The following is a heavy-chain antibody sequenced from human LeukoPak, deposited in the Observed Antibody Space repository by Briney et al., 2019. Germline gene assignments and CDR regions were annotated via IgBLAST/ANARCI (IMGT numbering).Heavy chain of an antibody. CDR1: GFIFSSYA. J-gene: IGHJ2*01. Sequence: GGSLRLSCATSGFIFSSYAMHWVRQAPGKGLEWVSAISGSGGSTYYADSVKGRFTISRDNSKNTLYLQMNSLRAEDTAVYYCAKAVARHPGIVVVPAAKGFWYFDLWGRGTLVTVSS. V-gene: IGHV3-23*01. D-gene: IGHD2-2*01. CDR2: ISGSGGST. CDR3: AKAVARHPGIVVVPAAKGFWYFDL.